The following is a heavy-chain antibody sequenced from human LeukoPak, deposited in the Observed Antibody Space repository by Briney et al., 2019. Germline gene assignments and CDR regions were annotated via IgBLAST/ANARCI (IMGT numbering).Heavy chain of an antibody. CDR3: ARGQKNFFKTYCSSTSCYGELDY. CDR1: GYTFTSYD. CDR2: MNPNSGNT. D-gene: IGHD2-2*01. J-gene: IGHJ4*02. V-gene: IGHV1-8*01. Sequence: GASVKVSCKASGYTFTSYDINWVRQATGQGLEWMGWMNPNSGNTGYAQKFQGRVTMTRNTSISTAYMELSSLRSEDTAVYYCARGQKNFFKTYCSSTSCYGELDYWGQGTLVTVSS.